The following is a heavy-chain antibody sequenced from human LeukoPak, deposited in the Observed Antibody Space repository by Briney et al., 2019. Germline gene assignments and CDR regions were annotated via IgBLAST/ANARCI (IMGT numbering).Heavy chain of an antibody. CDR3: ARHYGP. V-gene: IGHV4-59*08. D-gene: IGHD3-10*01. Sequence: SETLSLTCSVSGGSMSSFYWNWIRQPPGKGLEWIGYIYYSGSTYYNPSLKSRVTISVDTSKNQFSLKLNSVTATDTAVYYCARHYGPWGQGTLVTVSS. CDR2: IYYSGST. J-gene: IGHJ4*02. CDR1: GGSMSSFY.